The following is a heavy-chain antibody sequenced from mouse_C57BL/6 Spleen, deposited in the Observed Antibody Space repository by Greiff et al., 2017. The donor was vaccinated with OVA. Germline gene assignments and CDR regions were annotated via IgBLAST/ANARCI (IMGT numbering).Heavy chain of an antibody. CDR3: ARTTGYYFDY. CDR1: GYTFTSYW. CDR2: IDPSDSYT. Sequence: QVQLQQPGAELVRPGSSVKLSCKASGYTFTSYWMHWVKQRPGQGLEWIGEIDPSDSYTNYNQKFKGKSTLTVDKSSSTAYMQLSSLTSEDSAVYYCARTTGYYFDYWGQGTTLTVSS. J-gene: IGHJ2*01. D-gene: IGHD1-1*01. V-gene: IGHV1-69*01.